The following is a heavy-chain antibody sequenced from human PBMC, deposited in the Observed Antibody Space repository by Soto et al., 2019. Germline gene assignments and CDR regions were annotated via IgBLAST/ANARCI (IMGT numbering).Heavy chain of an antibody. D-gene: IGHD5-18*01. CDR1: GGSITSYY. J-gene: IGHJ5*02. V-gene: IGHV4-59*01. CDR3: AREQLLLRRAWFDP. Sequence: SETLSLTCSVSGGSITSYYWNWIRQPPGKGLEWIGYIYYSGSTNYNPSLKSRVTISVDASKNQFSLKLSSVTAADTAVYYCAREQLLLRRAWFDPWGQGILVTVFS. CDR2: IYYSGST.